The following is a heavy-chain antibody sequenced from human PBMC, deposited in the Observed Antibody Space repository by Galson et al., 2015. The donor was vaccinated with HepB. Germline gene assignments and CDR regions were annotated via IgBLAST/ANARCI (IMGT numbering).Heavy chain of an antibody. D-gene: IGHD6-19*01. CDR3: AREAGQWLVWYYFDY. Sequence: TLSLTCAVSGGSISSGGYYWSWIRQPPGKGLEWIGYIYYSGSTYYNPSLKSRVTISVDTSKNQFSLKLSSVTAADTAVYYCAREAGQWLVWYYFDYWGQGTLVTVSS. CDR1: GGSISSGGYY. J-gene: IGHJ4*02. CDR2: IYYSGST. V-gene: IGHV4-30-4*01.